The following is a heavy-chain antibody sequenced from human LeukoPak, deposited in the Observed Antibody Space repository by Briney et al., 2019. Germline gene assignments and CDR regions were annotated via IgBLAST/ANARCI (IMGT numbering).Heavy chain of an antibody. CDR3: ARGLGAAHFDY. D-gene: IGHD1-26*01. CDR1: GFTFSSYW. Sequence: PGVSLRLSCAASGFTFSSYWMSWVRQAPGKGLGWVASIKQDGSEKYYVDSVKGRFTISRDNAKNSLYLQMNSLRAEDTAVYYCARGLGAAHFDYWGQGTLVTVSS. V-gene: IGHV3-7*04. CDR2: IKQDGSEK. J-gene: IGHJ4*02.